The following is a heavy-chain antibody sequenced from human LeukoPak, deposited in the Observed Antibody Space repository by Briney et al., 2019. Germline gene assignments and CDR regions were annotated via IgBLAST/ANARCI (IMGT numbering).Heavy chain of an antibody. V-gene: IGHV1-18*01. J-gene: IGHJ5*02. D-gene: IGHD3-3*01. CDR2: ISAYNGNT. CDR3: ARGGQPETYYDFWSGYYHLNWFDP. CDR1: GYTFTSYG. Sequence: ASVKVSCKASGYTFTSYGISWVRQAPGQGLEWMGWISAYNGNTNYAQKLQGRVTMTTDTSTSTAYMELGSLRSDDTAVYYCARGGQPETYYDFWSGYYHLNWFDPWGQGTLVTVSS.